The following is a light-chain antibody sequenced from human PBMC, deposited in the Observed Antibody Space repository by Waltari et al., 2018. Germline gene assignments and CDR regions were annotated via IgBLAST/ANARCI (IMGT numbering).Light chain of an antibody. Sequence: SYELTQPSSVSVSPGPTARITCSGDVLAKKYARWFQQKPGQAPVLLIYKDSERPSGIPERFSGSSSGTTVTLTISGAQVEDEADYYCYSAADNNLVVFGGGTKLTVL. CDR2: KDS. J-gene: IGLJ2*01. CDR1: VLAKKY. V-gene: IGLV3-27*01. CDR3: YSAADNNLVV.